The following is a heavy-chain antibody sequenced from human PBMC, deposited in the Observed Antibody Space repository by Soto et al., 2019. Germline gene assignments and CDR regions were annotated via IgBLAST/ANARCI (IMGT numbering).Heavy chain of an antibody. J-gene: IGHJ6*02. CDR2: MIYSGRI. D-gene: IGHD1-20*01. V-gene: IGHV4-39*02. CDR3: AAEGYNYNGMDV. Sequence: SETLSLTYNVSGRSVTNSANYWGWIRQPPGKGLEWIGSMIYSGRIDYNPSLKTRVTISVDTSKNQFSLKLTSVTAADTAVYYCAAEGYNYNGMDVWSQGTTVT. CDR1: GRSVTNSANY.